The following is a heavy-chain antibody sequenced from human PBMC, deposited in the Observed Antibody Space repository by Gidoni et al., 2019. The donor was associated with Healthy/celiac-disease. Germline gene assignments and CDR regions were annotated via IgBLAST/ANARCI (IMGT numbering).Heavy chain of an antibody. CDR2: ISGSGGST. J-gene: IGHJ4*02. D-gene: IGHD4-4*01. V-gene: IGHV3-23*01. CDR3: AKEGGYRRFFDY. CDR1: GLTFSSYA. Sequence: EVQLLESGGGLVQPGGSLRLYCAASGLTFSSYAMSWVRQAPWKGLEWVSAISGSGGSTYYADSVKGRFTISRDNSKNTLYLQMNSLRAEDTAVYYCAKEGGYRRFFDYWGQGTLVTVSS.